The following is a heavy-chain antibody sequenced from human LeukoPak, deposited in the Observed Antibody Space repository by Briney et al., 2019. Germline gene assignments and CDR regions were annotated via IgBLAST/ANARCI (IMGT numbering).Heavy chain of an antibody. CDR1: GYTFTGYY. V-gene: IGHV1-2*02. Sequence: ASVKVSCKASGYTFTGYYMHWVRQAPGQGXEWMGWINPNSGGTNYALKFQGRVTMTRDTSISTAYMELSSLRSDDTAVYYCARVLYGDSYDAFDIWGQGTMVTVSS. J-gene: IGHJ3*02. CDR3: ARVLYGDSYDAFDI. CDR2: INPNSGGT. D-gene: IGHD4-17*01.